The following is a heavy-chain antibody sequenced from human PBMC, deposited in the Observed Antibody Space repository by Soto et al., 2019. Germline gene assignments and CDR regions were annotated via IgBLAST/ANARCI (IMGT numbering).Heavy chain of an antibody. CDR2: ISGSGGST. D-gene: IGHD6-13*01. J-gene: IGHJ4*02. Sequence: EVQLLESGGGLVQPGGSLRLSCAASGFTFSSYAMSWVRQAPGKGLEWVSAISGSGGSTYYADSVKGRFTIPRDNSKNTLYLQMNSLRAEDTAVYYCAKDIAAGGVPPLDYWGQGTLVTVSS. CDR3: AKDIAAGGVPPLDY. CDR1: GFTFSSYA. V-gene: IGHV3-23*01.